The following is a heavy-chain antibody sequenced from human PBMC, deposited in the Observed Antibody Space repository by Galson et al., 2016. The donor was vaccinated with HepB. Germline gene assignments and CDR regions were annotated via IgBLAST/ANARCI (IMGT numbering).Heavy chain of an antibody. CDR1: GGTFSNYA. V-gene: IGHV1-69*13. D-gene: IGHD3-3*01. CDR2: IIPLFNKP. CDR3: GASITIFGSPSDSFGLDV. J-gene: IGHJ6*02. Sequence: SVKVSCKASGGTFSNYAVSWVRQAPGQGLEWMGGIIPLFNKPTHAQNFQGRVTITADESTGTAYMELSSLRYEDTAVYYCGASITIFGSPSDSFGLDVWGQGTTVSVSS.